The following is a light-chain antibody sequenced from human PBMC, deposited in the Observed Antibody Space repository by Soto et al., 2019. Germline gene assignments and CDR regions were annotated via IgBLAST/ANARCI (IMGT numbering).Light chain of an antibody. CDR2: DNI. Sequence: QSVLTQPPSVSAAPGQKVTISCSGSESNIGNNYVSWYQQLPGTGPKLVIYDNIYRPSGIPDRFSGSKSGTSATLGITGLQNGDDADYYCGTWDSSLSVVVFGTGTKV. V-gene: IGLV1-51*01. CDR1: ESNIGNNY. J-gene: IGLJ1*01. CDR3: GTWDSSLSVVV.